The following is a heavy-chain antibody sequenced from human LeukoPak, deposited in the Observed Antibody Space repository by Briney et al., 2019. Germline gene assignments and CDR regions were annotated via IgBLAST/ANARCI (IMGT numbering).Heavy chain of an antibody. Sequence: ASVKVSCKASGYTFTGYYMHWVRQAPGQGLEWMGWMNPNSGNTGYAQKFQGRVTMTRNTSISTAYMELSSLRSEDTAVYYCAKTVRYTNAFDIWGQGTMVTVSS. CDR1: GYTFTGYY. J-gene: IGHJ3*02. CDR2: MNPNSGNT. V-gene: IGHV1-8*02. CDR3: AKTVRYTNAFDI. D-gene: IGHD3-9*01.